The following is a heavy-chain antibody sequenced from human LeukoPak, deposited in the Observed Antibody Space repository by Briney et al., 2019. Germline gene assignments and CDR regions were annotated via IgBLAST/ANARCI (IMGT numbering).Heavy chain of an antibody. D-gene: IGHD3-10*01. Sequence: PGGSLRLSCAASGFTFSSYWMSRVRQAPGKGLEWVANIKQDGSEKYYVDSVKGRFTISRDNAKNSLYLQMNSLRAEDTAVYYCARVPSLWFGEADYWGQGTLVTVSS. V-gene: IGHV3-7*03. J-gene: IGHJ4*02. CDR1: GFTFSSYW. CDR2: IKQDGSEK. CDR3: ARVPSLWFGEADY.